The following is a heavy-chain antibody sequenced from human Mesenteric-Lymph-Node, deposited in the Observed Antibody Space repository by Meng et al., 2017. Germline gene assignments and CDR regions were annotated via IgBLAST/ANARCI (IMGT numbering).Heavy chain of an antibody. CDR2: IWYDGTDK. Sequence: QVQLVESGGGVVQPGRSLRLSCAASGFTFGTYGMHWVRQAPGKGLAWVAVIWYDGTDKFYGDSVKGRFTISRDNSKNTLFLQMNSLTVDDTAVYYCARADDNWIIIEYWGQGTLVTVSS. CDR1: GFTFGTYG. D-gene: IGHD1-20*01. CDR3: ARADDNWIIIEY. J-gene: IGHJ4*02. V-gene: IGHV3-33*01.